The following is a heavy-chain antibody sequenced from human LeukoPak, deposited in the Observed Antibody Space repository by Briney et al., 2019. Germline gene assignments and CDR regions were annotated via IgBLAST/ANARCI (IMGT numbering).Heavy chain of an antibody. J-gene: IGHJ3*02. V-gene: IGHV3-9*01. CDR3: AKGDYGDYAGAFDI. Sequence: GRSLRLSCAASGFTFDDYAMHWVRQAPGKGLEWVSGISWNSGSIGYADSVKGRFTISRDNAKNSLYLQMNSLRAEDTALYYCAKGDYGDYAGAFDIWGQGTMVTVSS. CDR1: GFTFDDYA. CDR2: ISWNSGSI. D-gene: IGHD4-17*01.